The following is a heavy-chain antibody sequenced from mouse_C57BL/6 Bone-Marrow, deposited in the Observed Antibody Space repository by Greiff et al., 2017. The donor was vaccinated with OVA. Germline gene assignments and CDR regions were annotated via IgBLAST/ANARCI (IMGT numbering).Heavy chain of an antibody. CDR3: ARTDYSNSFYYAMDY. V-gene: IGHV1-75*01. CDR2: IFPGSGST. D-gene: IGHD2-5*01. J-gene: IGHJ4*01. CDR1: GYTFTDYY. Sequence: QVQLQQSGPELVKPGASVKISCKASGYTFTDYYINWVKQRPGQGLEWIGWIFPGSGSTYYNEKFKGKATLTVDKSSSTAYMVLSSLTSEDSAVYFCARTDYSNSFYYAMDYWGQGTSVTVSS.